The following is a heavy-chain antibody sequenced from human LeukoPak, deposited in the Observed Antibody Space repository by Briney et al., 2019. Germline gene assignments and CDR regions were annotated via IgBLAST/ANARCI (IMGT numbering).Heavy chain of an antibody. Sequence: PGGSLRLSCAASGFTFSSYSMNWARQAPGKGLEWVSSISSSSSYIYYADSVKGRFTISRDNAKNSLYLQMNSLRAEDTAVYYCAGSLWFGDSGWFDPWGQGTLVTVSS. CDR1: GFTFSSYS. D-gene: IGHD3-10*01. CDR2: ISSSSSYI. J-gene: IGHJ5*02. V-gene: IGHV3-21*01. CDR3: AGSLWFGDSGWFDP.